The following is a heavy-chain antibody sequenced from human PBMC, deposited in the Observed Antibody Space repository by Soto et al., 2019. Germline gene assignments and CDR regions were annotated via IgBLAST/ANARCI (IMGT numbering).Heavy chain of an antibody. CDR3: AKRIILWFGEYNY. V-gene: IGHV3-23*01. CDR2: ISGSGGRK. J-gene: IGHJ4*02. D-gene: IGHD3-10*01. CDR1: GFTFSSYA. Sequence: EVQLLESGGGLVQPGGSLRLSCAASGFTFSSYAMSWVRQAPGKGLEWVSAISGSGGRKYYADPVKGRFTISRDNSKNTLYLQMNSLRAEDTAVYCCAKRIILWFGEYNYWGQGTLVTVSS.